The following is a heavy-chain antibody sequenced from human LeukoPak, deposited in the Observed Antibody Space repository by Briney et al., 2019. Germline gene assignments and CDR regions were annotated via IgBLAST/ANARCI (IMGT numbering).Heavy chain of an antibody. V-gene: IGHV4-59*01. CDR3: ARFRDVLGYYHGMDV. CDR1: GGSISSDY. J-gene: IGHJ6*04. D-gene: IGHD3-9*01. CDR2: VFYSGST. Sequence: SETLSLTCSVSGGSISSDYWSWIRQPPGKGLEWIGYVFYSGSTNYNPSFKSRVTISIDTSKTQFSLKLSSAIAADTAVYYCARFRDVLGYYHGMDVWGKGTRVTVSS.